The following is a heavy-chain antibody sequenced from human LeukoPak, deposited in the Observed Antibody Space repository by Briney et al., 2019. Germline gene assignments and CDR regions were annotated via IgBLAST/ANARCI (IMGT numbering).Heavy chain of an antibody. CDR1: GFIVSSNY. CDR2: IYSGGST. Sequence: GESLRLSCAASGFIVSSNYMNWVRQAPGKGLEWVSVIYSGGSTNYADSVKGRFTISRDNSKNTLYLQMNSLRAEDTAVYYCARETGSAVGSTDFDYWGQGTLVTVSS. V-gene: IGHV3-53*05. J-gene: IGHJ4*02. D-gene: IGHD4-17*01. CDR3: ARETGSAVGSTDFDY.